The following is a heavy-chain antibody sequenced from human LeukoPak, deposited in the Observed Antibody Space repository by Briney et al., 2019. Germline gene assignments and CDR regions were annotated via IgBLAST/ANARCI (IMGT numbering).Heavy chain of an antibody. Sequence: PGRSLRLSCAASGLTFSSYAMHWVRQAPGKGLEWVAVISYDGSNKYYADSVKGRFTISRDNSKNTLYLQMNSLRAEDTAVYYCARGETYYYDSSGYYSGRWGYYFDYWGQGTLVTVSS. CDR1: GLTFSSYA. CDR3: ARGETYYYDSSGYYSGRWGYYFDY. CDR2: ISYDGSNK. D-gene: IGHD3-22*01. J-gene: IGHJ4*02. V-gene: IGHV3-30-3*01.